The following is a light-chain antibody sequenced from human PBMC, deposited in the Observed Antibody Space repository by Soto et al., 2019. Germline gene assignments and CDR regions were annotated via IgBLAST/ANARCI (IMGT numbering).Light chain of an antibody. V-gene: IGKV1-13*02. CDR1: QGISIA. Sequence: AIQLTQSPSSLSASVGDRVTITCRASQGISIALAWYQHKSGKPPKSLIYDASSLESWVPSRFSGSGSGTDFTLTISNLQAEDFATYYCQQFNSYPLTFGGGTKVEIK. CDR2: DAS. CDR3: QQFNSYPLT. J-gene: IGKJ4*01.